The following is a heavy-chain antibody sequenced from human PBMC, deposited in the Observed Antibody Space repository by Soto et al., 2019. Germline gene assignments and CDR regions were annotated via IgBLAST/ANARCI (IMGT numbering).Heavy chain of an antibody. CDR2: IYYSGST. J-gene: IGHJ5*02. CDR3: ARVLWFGAGGHWFDP. CDR1: GGSISSGGYY. V-gene: IGHV4-31*03. Sequence: QVQLQESGPGLVKPSQTLSLTCTVSGGSISSGGYYWSWIRQHPGKGLEWIGYIYYSGSTYDNPSLKRRVTIXXDXSXTQFSLKLSSVTAADTAVYYCARVLWFGAGGHWFDPWGQGTLVTVSS. D-gene: IGHD3-10*01.